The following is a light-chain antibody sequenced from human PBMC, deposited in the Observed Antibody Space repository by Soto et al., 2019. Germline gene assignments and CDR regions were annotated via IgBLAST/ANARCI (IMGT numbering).Light chain of an antibody. CDR1: HTISSC. V-gene: IGKV1-5*03. Sequence: DDQMTQYPSTVSGAVGDRVTITCRASHTISSCLAWYQQKPGKAPKLLIYKASTLESGVPSRFSGSGSGTEFTLTISSLQPEDFATYYCQHYNSNSVAFGQGTRVEIK. J-gene: IGKJ5*01. CDR2: KAS. CDR3: QHYNSNSVA.